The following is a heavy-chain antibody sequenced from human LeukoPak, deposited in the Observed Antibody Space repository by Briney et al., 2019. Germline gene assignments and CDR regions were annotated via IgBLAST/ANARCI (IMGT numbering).Heavy chain of an antibody. CDR1: GGSINSYY. CDR3: ARTSRHFYGSGSNLTPWPTDMDV. CDR2: IYYSGST. Sequence: SETLSLTCTVSGGSINSYYWTWIRQPPGKGLEWIGYIYYSGSTHYNPSLNSRVTISMDTSKNHFSLKLTSVTAADTAIYYCARTSRHFYGSGSNLTPWPTDMDVWGQGTKVTVSS. D-gene: IGHD3-10*01. V-gene: IGHV4-59*01. J-gene: IGHJ6*02.